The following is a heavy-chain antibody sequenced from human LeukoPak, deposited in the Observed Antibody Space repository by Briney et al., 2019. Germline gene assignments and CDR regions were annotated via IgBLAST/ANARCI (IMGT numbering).Heavy chain of an antibody. Sequence: ASVKVSCKASGGTFSSYAISWVRQAPGQGLERMGVIIPIFGTANYAQKFQGRVTMTADKSTSTAYMELSSLRSEDTAVYYCAVPNWGSDYYYYYMDVWGKGTTVTVSS. J-gene: IGHJ6*03. CDR1: GGTFSSYA. CDR3: AVPNWGSDYYYYYMDV. CDR2: IIPIFGTA. D-gene: IGHD7-27*01. V-gene: IGHV1-69*06.